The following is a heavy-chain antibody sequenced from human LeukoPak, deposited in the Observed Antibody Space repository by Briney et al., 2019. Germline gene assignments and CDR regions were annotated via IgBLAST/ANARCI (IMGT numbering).Heavy chain of an antibody. CDR2: IKQDGSEK. Sequence: GGSLRLSCAASGFTFSSYEMNWVRQAPGKGLEWVANIKQDGSEKYYVDSVKGRFTISRDNAKNSLYLQMNSLRAEDTAVYYCARDRSGYDTHFDYWGQGTLVTVSS. CDR3: ARDRSGYDTHFDY. CDR1: GFTFSSYE. J-gene: IGHJ4*02. D-gene: IGHD5-12*01. V-gene: IGHV3-7*01.